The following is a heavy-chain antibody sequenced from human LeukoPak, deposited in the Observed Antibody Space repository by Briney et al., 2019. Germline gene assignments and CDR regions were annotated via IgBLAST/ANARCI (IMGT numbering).Heavy chain of an antibody. J-gene: IGHJ3*02. CDR2: LYYSGST. V-gene: IGHV4-59*08. CDR1: GGSISSYY. CDR3: ARFDGYCCSTSCQRADAFDI. D-gene: IGHD2-2*03. Sequence: SETLSLTCTVSGGSISSYYWSWIRQPPGKGLEWIVYLYYSGSTNYNPSLKSRVTVSVDTSKNQFSLKLSSVTAADTAVYYCARFDGYCCSTSCQRADAFDIWGQGTMVTVSS.